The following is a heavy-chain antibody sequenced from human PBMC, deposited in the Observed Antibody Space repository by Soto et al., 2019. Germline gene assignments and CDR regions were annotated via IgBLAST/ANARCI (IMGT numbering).Heavy chain of an antibody. V-gene: IGHV1-58*02. D-gene: IGHD6-13*01. CDR3: AAVQSSSWYSLNWFDP. CDR2: IVVGSGNT. Sequence: QMQLVQSGPEVKKPGTSVKVSCKASGFTFTSSAMQWVRQARGQRLEWIGWIVVGSGNTNYAQKFQERVTITRDISTSTAYMELSSLRSEDTAVYYCAAVQSSSWYSLNWFDPWGQGTLVTVSS. J-gene: IGHJ5*02. CDR1: GFTFTSSA.